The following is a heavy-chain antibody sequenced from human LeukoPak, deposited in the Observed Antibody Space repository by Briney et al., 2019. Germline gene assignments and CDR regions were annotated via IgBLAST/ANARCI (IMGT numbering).Heavy chain of an antibody. D-gene: IGHD3-22*01. V-gene: IGHV1-69*13. CDR2: IIPIFGTA. CDR3: ARGMFSYYYDSSGYYYAPLDY. CDR1: GYTFSSYA. J-gene: IGHJ4*02. Sequence: SVKVSCKASGYTFSSYAISWVRQAPGQGLEWMGGIIPIFGTANYAQKFQGRVTITADESTSTAYMELSSLRSEDTAVYYCARGMFSYYYDSSGYYYAPLDYWGQGTLVTVSS.